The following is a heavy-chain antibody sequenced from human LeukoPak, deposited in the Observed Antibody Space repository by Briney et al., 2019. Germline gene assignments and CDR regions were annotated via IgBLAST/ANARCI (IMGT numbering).Heavy chain of an antibody. V-gene: IGHV4-34*01. D-gene: IGHD6-13*01. CDR3: ARRYSGRRGFDY. CDR1: GVTFSGYY. Sequence: SETLSLSCAVYGVTFSGYYWSWVRQPPGKGLEWIGEINNSGSTNYNPSLKSRVTISVDTSKNQFSLNLSAVTAADTAVYYCARRYSGRRGFDYWGQGTQVTVSS. J-gene: IGHJ4*02. CDR2: INNSGST.